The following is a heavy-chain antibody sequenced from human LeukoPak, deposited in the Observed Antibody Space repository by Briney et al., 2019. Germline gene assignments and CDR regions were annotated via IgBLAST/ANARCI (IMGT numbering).Heavy chain of an antibody. CDR2: ISDSGDYT. CDR3: AKDTSIGKYCANGVCSPFDY. V-gene: IGHV3-23*01. D-gene: IGHD2-8*01. Sequence: GGSLRLSCAGSGFTFSSYAMSWVRQAPGQGLEWVSVISDSGDYTSYADSVRGRFTISRDNSRDTLYLQMISLRPEDTAVYYCAKDTSIGKYCANGVCSPFDYWGQGTLVTVSS. CDR1: GFTFSSYA. J-gene: IGHJ4*02.